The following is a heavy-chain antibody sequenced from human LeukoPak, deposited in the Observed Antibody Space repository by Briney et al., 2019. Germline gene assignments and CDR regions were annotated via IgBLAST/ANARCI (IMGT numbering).Heavy chain of an antibody. V-gene: IGHV3-53*01. CDR2: IYSGGST. CDR3: ARDRVDTVNDYYYGMDV. Sequence: GGSLRLSCAASGFTVSSNYMSWLRQAPGKGLEGVSVIYSGGSTYYADSVKGRFTISRDNSKNTLYLQMNSLRAEDTAVYYCARDRVDTVNDYYYGMDVWGQGTTVTVSS. CDR1: GFTVSSNY. D-gene: IGHD5-18*01. J-gene: IGHJ6*02.